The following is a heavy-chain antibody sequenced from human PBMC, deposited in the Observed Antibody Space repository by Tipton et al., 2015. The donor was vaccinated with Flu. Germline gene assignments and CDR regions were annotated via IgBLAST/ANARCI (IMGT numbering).Heavy chain of an antibody. V-gene: IGHV1-8*01. D-gene: IGHD3-3*01. CDR3: ARSYDFWSGYHDF. CDR2: MNPNSGNT. Sequence: QSGPEVKKPGSSIKVSCKASGYTFTGHDIKWVRQATGQGLEWMGWMNPNSGNTGYAQKFQGRITMTRSTSISTAYMELSSLTSEDTAVYYCARSYDFWSGYHDFWGQGTLVTVSS. CDR1: GYTFTGHD. J-gene: IGHJ4*02.